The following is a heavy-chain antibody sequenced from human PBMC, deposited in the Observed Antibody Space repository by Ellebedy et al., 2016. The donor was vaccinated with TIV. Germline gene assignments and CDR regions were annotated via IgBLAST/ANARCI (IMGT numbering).Heavy chain of an antibody. V-gene: IGHV3-11*06. CDR1: GFSFNDYP. CDR2: IRGSDRET. Sequence: GGSLRLSCVVSGFSFNDYPMNWVRQAPGKGLEWISNIRGSDRETNYADSVKGRFTMSRDDAKKSVHLQMNSLRVDDTAVYYCVKGAFPVPTVMAVWGQGTTVTVSS. CDR3: VKGAFPVPTVMAV. D-gene: IGHD4-17*01. J-gene: IGHJ6*02.